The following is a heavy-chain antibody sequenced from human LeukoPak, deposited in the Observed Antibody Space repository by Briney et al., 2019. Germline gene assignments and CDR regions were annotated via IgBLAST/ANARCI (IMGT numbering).Heavy chain of an antibody. CDR3: AREGLSIIIFYLDY. CDR1: GYTFSKYG. D-gene: IGHD3-10*01. J-gene: IGHJ4*02. CDR2: ISAYNGNT. V-gene: IGHV1-18*01. Sequence: ASVKVSCKASGYTFSKYGVSWVRQAPGQGPEWMGWISAYNGNTKYAQKFQGRVTLTTDTSTNTAYMELTNLRSDDTAVYYCAREGLSIIIFYLDYWGQGTLVTVSS.